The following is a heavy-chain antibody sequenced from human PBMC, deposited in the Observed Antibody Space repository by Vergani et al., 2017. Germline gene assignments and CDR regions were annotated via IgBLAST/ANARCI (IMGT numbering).Heavy chain of an antibody. CDR3: ARVGYNWNSLYYFDY. J-gene: IGHJ4*02. V-gene: IGHV3-66*02. Sequence: EVQLLESGGGLVQPGGSLRLSCAASGFTFSSYAMSWVRQAPGKGLEWVSVIYSGGSTYYADSVKGRFTISRDNSKNTLYLQMNSLRAEDTAVYYCARVGYNWNSLYYFDYWGQGTLVTVSS. CDR1: GFTFSSYA. D-gene: IGHD1-7*01. CDR2: IYSGGST.